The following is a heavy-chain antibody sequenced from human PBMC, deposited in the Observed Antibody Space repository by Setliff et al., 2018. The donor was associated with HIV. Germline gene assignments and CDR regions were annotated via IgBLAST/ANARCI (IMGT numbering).Heavy chain of an antibody. CDR1: GYTFTSCF. V-gene: IGHV1-46*01. CDR2: INPSDGSA. Sequence: ASVKVSCKASGYTFTSCFLHWVRQAPGQGLEYMGIINPSDGSADYVENFQARVTLTRDTTTSTFYMEMSSLRSEDTAVYFCARGYYDSNGYYFDYWGQGTLVTVSS. J-gene: IGHJ4*02. CDR3: ARGYYDSNGYYFDY. D-gene: IGHD3-22*01.